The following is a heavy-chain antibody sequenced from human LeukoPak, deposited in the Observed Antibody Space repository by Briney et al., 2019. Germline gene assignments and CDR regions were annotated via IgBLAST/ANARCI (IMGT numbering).Heavy chain of an antibody. CDR3: ARDSPHYYDSSGYWFDP. CDR1: GFTFSSYW. V-gene: IGHV3-7*01. Sequence: GGSLRLSCAASGFTFSSYWMSWVRQAPGKGLEWVANIKQDGRDKYYVDSVKGRFTISRDNAKNSLYLQMNSLRAEDTAVYYCARDSPHYYDSSGYWFDPWGQGTLVTASS. J-gene: IGHJ5*02. CDR2: IKQDGRDK. D-gene: IGHD3-22*01.